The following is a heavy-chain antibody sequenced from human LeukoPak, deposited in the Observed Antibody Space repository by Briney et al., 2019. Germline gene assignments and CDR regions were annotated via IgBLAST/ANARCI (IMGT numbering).Heavy chain of an antibody. V-gene: IGHV3-11*01. J-gene: IGHJ6*02. CDR1: GGSFSDYY. D-gene: IGHD4-11*01. CDR2: ISSSGSTT. CDR3: ARDSPDYSIGYYYYGMDV. Sequence: LSLTCAVYGGSFSDYYMSWIRQAPGKGLEWVSYISSSGSTTHYADSVKGRFTISRDNAKNSLYLQMNSLRAEDTAVYYCARDSPDYSIGYYYYGMDVWGQGTTVTVSS.